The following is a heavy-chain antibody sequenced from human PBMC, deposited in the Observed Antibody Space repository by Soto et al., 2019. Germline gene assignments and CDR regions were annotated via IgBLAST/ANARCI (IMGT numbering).Heavy chain of an antibody. J-gene: IGHJ4*02. D-gene: IGHD3-10*02. CDR3: ARDIGITMSRPLTFDD. CDR2: IIPIFGTA. CDR1: GGTFSIYA. Sequence: GASVKVSCKASGGTFSIYAISWVRQAPGQGLEWMGGIIPIFGTANYAQKFQGRVTITADESTSTAYMELSSLRSEDTAVYYCARDIGITMSRPLTFDDWGQGTLVTVSS. V-gene: IGHV1-69*13.